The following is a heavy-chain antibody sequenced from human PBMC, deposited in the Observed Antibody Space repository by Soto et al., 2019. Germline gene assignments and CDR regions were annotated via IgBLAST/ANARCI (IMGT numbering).Heavy chain of an antibody. J-gene: IGHJ5*02. D-gene: IGHD2-2*01. CDR1: GDSISGGASF. Sequence: SETLSLTCTVSGDSISGGASFWSWIRQPPGKGLEWIANVYYSGSSYYNPSLKSRLTISVDTTKNQFSLQLKSMTAADTAVYYCAKLSCTSSTCYFPGWFDPWGQGTLVTAPQ. V-gene: IGHV4-31*03. CDR3: AKLSCTSSTCYFPGWFDP. CDR2: VYYSGSS.